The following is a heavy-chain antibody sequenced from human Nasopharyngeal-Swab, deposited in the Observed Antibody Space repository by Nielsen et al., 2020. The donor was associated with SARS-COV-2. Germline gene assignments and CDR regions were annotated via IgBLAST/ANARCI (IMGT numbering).Heavy chain of an antibody. V-gene: IGHV2-70*11. CDR2: IDWDDDK. CDR3: ARTSYYGGNSGFDY. Sequence: TLSLTCTVSGGSISSYYWSWIRQPPGKALEWLARIDWDDDKYYSTSLKTRLTISKDTSKNQVVLTMTNMDPVDTATYYCARTSYYGGNSGFDYWGQGTLVTVSS. D-gene: IGHD4-23*01. J-gene: IGHJ4*02. CDR1: GGSISSYYW.